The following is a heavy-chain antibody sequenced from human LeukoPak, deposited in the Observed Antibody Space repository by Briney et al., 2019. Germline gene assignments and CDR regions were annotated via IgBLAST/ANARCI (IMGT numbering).Heavy chain of an antibody. Sequence: GASVKVSCKASGYTFTSYGISWVRQAPGQGLEWMGWISTYNGNTKYAQKLQGRVTMTTDTSTSTAYMELRSLRSDDTAVYYCARAVAVAGTGWFDPWGQGTLVTVSS. CDR3: ARAVAVAGTGWFDP. CDR1: GYTFTSYG. CDR2: ISTYNGNT. D-gene: IGHD6-19*01. V-gene: IGHV1-18*04. J-gene: IGHJ5*02.